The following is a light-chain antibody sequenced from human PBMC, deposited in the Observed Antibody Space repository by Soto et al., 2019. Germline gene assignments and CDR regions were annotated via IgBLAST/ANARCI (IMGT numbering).Light chain of an antibody. CDR1: QGISNY. J-gene: IGKJ4*01. CDR2: TAS. V-gene: IGKV1-27*01. Sequence: DIQMTQSPSSLSASVGDRVTITCRASQGISNYLAWYQQKPGKVPKLLIYTASTLQSEVPSRFSGGGSWTAFSITISTPQPEDVATYYCHNYNSAPQSTFGGGTKVEIK. CDR3: HNYNSAPQST.